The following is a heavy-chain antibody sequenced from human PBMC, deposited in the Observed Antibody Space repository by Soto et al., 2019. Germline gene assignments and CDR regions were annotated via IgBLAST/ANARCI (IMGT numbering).Heavy chain of an antibody. Sequence: QLQLQESGPGLVKPSETLSLTCSVSGGSIYSSSYYWGWIRQPPGKGLEWIGSIYFSGNSYYNPSLKSRVIMSVDTSKNQFSLKLSSVTAADTAVYYCARQPSSGGYYAFPRNFNWFDPWGQGTLVTASS. J-gene: IGHJ5*02. CDR2: IYFSGNS. D-gene: IGHD1-26*01. CDR1: GGSIYSSSYY. V-gene: IGHV4-39*01. CDR3: ARQPSSGGYYAFPRNFNWFDP.